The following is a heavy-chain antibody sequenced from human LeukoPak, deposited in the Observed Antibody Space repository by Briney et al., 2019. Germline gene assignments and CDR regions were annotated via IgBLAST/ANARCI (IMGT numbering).Heavy chain of an antibody. CDR2: ISGSGGST. Sequence: PGGSLRLSCAASGFSVSTNYMSWVRQAPGKGLEWVSAISGSGGSTYYADSVKGRFTISRDNSKNTLYLQMNSLRAEDTAVYYCAKVFDAYSSGLNWFDPWGQGTLVTVSS. J-gene: IGHJ5*02. V-gene: IGHV3-23*01. CDR1: GFSVSTNY. D-gene: IGHD3-22*01. CDR3: AKVFDAYSSGLNWFDP.